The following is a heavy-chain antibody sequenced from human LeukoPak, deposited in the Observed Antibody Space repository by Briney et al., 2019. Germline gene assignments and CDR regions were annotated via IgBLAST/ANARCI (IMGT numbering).Heavy chain of an antibody. D-gene: IGHD3-22*01. Sequence: ASVQVSCKASGYTFTSYYMHWVRQAPGQGLEWMGIINPSGGSTSYAQKFQGRVTMTRDTSTSTVYMELSSLRSEDTAVYYCARDDSSLAWLDWGQGTLVTVSS. J-gene: IGHJ4*02. V-gene: IGHV1-46*01. CDR2: INPSGGST. CDR1: GYTFTSYY. CDR3: ARDDSSLAWLD.